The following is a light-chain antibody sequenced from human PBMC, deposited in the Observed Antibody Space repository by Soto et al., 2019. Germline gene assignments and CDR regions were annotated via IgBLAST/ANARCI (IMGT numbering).Light chain of an antibody. V-gene: IGKV3-20*01. Sequence: EIVLTQSPATLSLSPGERATLSCRASQSVSSDYLAWYQQKPGQPPRLLIYGVSSRATGIPDRFSGSGSGPDFTLTISRLEPEDLAVYYCQQYGNSPWTFGQGTKVDIK. J-gene: IGKJ1*01. CDR1: QSVSSDY. CDR3: QQYGNSPWT. CDR2: GVS.